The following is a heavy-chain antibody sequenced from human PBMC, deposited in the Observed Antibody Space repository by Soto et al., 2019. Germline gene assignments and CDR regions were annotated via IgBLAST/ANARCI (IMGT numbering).Heavy chain of an antibody. Sequence: ASVKVSCKASGYTFTSYYMHWVRQAPGQGLDWMGIINPSGGSTSYAQKFQGRVTMTRDTSTSTVYMELSSLRSEDTALYYCASCPQNCITTSPCCLFFDYWGQGTLVTVSS. CDR1: GYTFTSYY. J-gene: IGHJ4*02. CDR2: INPSGGST. D-gene: IGHD2-2*01. CDR3: ASCPQNCITTSPCCLFFDY. V-gene: IGHV1-46*01.